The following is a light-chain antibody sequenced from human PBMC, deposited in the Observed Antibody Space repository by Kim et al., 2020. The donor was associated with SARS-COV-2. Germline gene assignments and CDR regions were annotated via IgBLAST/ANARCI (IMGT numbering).Light chain of an antibody. CDR2: GND. CDR3: AAWDDTLSARV. J-gene: IGLJ2*01. Sequence: ELTQPPSASGTPGQSVTISCSGRTSNIEKTYVYWYQQLPGTAPRLLIYGNDQRPSGVPDRFSGSKSGTSASLAISGLRSEDEATYYCAAWDDTLSARVFGGGTKVTVL. V-gene: IGLV1-47*02. CDR1: TSNIEKTY.